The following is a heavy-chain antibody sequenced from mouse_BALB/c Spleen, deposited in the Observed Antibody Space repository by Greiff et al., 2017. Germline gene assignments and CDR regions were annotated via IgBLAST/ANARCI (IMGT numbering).Heavy chain of an antibody. CDR2: ISYDGSN. D-gene: IGHD2-4*01. CDR3: ARGITTGYYFDY. V-gene: IGHV3-6*02. Sequence: VQLQQSGPGLVKPSQSLSLTCSVTGYSITSGYYWNWIRQFPGNKLEWMGYISYDGSNNYNPSLKNRISITRDTSKNQFFLKLNSVTTEDTATYYCARGITTGYYFDYWGQGTTLTVSS. CDR1: GYSITSGYY. J-gene: IGHJ2*01.